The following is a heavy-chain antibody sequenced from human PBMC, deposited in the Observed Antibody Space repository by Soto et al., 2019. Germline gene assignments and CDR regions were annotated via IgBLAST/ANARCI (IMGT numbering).Heavy chain of an antibody. CDR2: IFSNDEK. CDR1: GFSLSNSRMG. J-gene: IGHJ5*02. Sequence: GSGPTLVNPTETLTLTCTVSGFSLSNSRMGVSWIRQPPGKALEWLAHIFSNDEKSYNTSLKSRLTISKDTSKSQVVLTMTNMDPVDTATYYCARTFTITGTTLPNWFDPWGQGTLVTVS. V-gene: IGHV2-26*01. CDR3: ARTFTITGTTLPNWFDP. D-gene: IGHD1-7*01.